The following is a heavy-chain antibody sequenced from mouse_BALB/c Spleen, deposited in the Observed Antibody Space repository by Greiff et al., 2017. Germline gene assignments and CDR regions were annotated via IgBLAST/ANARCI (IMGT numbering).Heavy chain of an antibody. CDR3: ASPYDGYPYAMDY. Sequence: EVQVVESGGGLVQPGGSRKLSCAASGFTFSSFGMHWVRQAPEKGLEWVAYISSGSSTIYYADTVKGRFTISRDNPKNTLFLQMTSLRSEDTAMYYCASPYDGYPYAMDYWGQGTSVTVSS. D-gene: IGHD2-3*01. CDR1: GFTFSSFG. V-gene: IGHV5-17*02. J-gene: IGHJ4*01. CDR2: ISSGSSTI.